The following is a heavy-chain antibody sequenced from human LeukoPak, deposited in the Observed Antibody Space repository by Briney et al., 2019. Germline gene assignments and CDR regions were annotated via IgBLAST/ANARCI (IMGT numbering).Heavy chain of an antibody. D-gene: IGHD3-22*01. CDR2: IWYDGSNK. CDR3: ARERGWLNDYNWFDP. CDR1: DFSFSTYW. V-gene: IGHV3-33*08. Sequence: GGSLRLSCAASDFSFSTYWMNWVRQAPGKGLEWVAVIWYDGSNKYYADSVKGRFTISRDNSKNTLYLQMNSLRAEDTAVYYCARERGWLNDYNWFDPWGQGTLVTVSS. J-gene: IGHJ5*02.